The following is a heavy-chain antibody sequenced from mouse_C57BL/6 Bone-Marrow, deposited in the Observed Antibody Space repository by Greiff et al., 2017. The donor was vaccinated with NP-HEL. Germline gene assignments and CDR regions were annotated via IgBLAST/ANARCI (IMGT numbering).Heavy chain of an antibody. D-gene: IGHD2-3*01. Sequence: VQLKESGGGLVKPGGSLKLSCAASGFTFSSYAMSWVRQTPEKRLEWVATISDGGSYTYSPDNVKGRFTIARDNAKNNLYLQMSHLKSEDTAMYYCAREENYDGYPWDYWGQGTSVTVSS. CDR2: ISDGGSYT. V-gene: IGHV5-4*01. J-gene: IGHJ4*01. CDR3: AREENYDGYPWDY. CDR1: GFTFSSYA.